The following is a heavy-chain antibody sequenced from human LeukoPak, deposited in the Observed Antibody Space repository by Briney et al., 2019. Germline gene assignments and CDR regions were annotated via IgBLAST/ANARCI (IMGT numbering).Heavy chain of an antibody. V-gene: IGHV1-2*02. Sequence: ASVKVSCKASGYTFTGYYMHWVRQAPGQGLERMGWINPNSGGTNYAQKFQGRVTVTRDTSISTAYMELSRLRSDDTAVYYCARGVRGVIIKLFDYWGQGTLVTVSS. J-gene: IGHJ4*02. D-gene: IGHD3-10*01. CDR2: INPNSGGT. CDR3: ARGVRGVIIKLFDY. CDR1: GYTFTGYY.